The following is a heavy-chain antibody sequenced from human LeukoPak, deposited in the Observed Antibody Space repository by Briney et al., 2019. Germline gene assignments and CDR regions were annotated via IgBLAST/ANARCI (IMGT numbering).Heavy chain of an antibody. CDR2: IYYSGST. CDR1: GGSISSGDYY. V-gene: IGHV4-30-4*08. CDR3: ARVYSSSWTLYFDY. Sequence: SQTLSLTCTVSGGSISSGDYYWSWIRQPPGKGLEWIVYIYYSGSTYYNPSLKSRVTISVDTSKNRFSLKLSSVTAADTAVYYCARVYSSSWTLYFDYWGQGTLVTVSS. J-gene: IGHJ4*02. D-gene: IGHD6-13*01.